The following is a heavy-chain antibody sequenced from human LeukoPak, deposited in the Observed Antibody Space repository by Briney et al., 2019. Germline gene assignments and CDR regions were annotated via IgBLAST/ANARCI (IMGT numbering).Heavy chain of an antibody. D-gene: IGHD1-7*01. V-gene: IGHV4-59*01. CDR2: IYYSGST. CDR3: ARGTGTTPFDY. CDR1: GGSINSYY. J-gene: IGHJ4*02. Sequence: PSETLSLTCTVSGGSINSYYWSWIRQPPGKGLEWIGYIYYSGSTNYNPSLKSRVTISLDTSKNQFSLKLSSVTAADTAVYYCARGTGTTPFDYWGQGTLVTVSS.